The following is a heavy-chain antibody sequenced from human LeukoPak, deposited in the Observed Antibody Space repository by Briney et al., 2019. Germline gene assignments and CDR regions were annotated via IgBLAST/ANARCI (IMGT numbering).Heavy chain of an antibody. CDR2: ISSNGGST. Sequence: GGSLRVSCSASGFTFTGYAIHCVRQAPGKGLEYVSAISSNGGSTYYADSVKGRFTISRDNSKNTLYLQKSSLRAEDTAVYYCVKSRSVDRVWDYWGQGTLVTVSS. D-gene: IGHD3-16*01. J-gene: IGHJ4*02. V-gene: IGHV3-64D*06. CDR1: GFTFTGYA. CDR3: VKSRSVDRVWDY.